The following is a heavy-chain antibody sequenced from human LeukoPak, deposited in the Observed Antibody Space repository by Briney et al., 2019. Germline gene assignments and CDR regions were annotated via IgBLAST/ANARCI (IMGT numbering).Heavy chain of an antibody. V-gene: IGHV1-8*01. CDR1: GYTFTSFD. CDR3: ALLPLPLMVYAPFHH. D-gene: IGHD2-8*01. Sequence: ASVKVSCKASGYTFTSFDINWVRQATGQGPEWMGWMNPNSGNTGYAQKFQGRVTMTRNTSITTAYMELSSLRSEDTAVYYCALLPLPLMVYAPFHHWGQGTLITVSS. CDR2: MNPNSGNT. J-gene: IGHJ4*02.